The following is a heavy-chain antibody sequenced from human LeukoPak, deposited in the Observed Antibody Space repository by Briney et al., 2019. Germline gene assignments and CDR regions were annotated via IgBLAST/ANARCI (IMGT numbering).Heavy chain of an antibody. J-gene: IGHJ3*02. D-gene: IGHD3-22*01. V-gene: IGHV3-30*18. CDR2: ISNDGSNK. CDR1: GFTFSSYG. CDR3: AKHYYDSSGYEAHDAFNI. Sequence: GGSLRLSCAASGFTFSSYGMHWVRQAPGKGLEWVAVISNDGSNKYYADSVKGRFTISRDNSKNTLYLQMNSLRAEDTAVYYCAKHYYDSSGYEAHDAFNIWGQGTMVTVSS.